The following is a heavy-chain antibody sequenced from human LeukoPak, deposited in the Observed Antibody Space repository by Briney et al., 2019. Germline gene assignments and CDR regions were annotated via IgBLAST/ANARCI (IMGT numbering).Heavy chain of an antibody. CDR3: AKDPPPVGSGSYFDY. Sequence: PGGSLRLSCAVSGFTFSSYAMSWVRQAPGKGLEWVSGISGSGGSTYYADSVKGRFTISRDNSKNTLFLQMNSLRAEDTAVYYCAKDPPPVGSGSYFDYWGQGTLVTVSS. D-gene: IGHD1-26*01. CDR1: GFTFSSYA. CDR2: ISGSGGST. J-gene: IGHJ4*02. V-gene: IGHV3-23*01.